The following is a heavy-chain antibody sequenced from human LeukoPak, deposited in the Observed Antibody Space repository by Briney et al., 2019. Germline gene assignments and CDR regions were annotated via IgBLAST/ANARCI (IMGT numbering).Heavy chain of an antibody. D-gene: IGHD5-18*01. CDR1: GGSFTGYA. Sequence: SVKVSCKPSGGSFTGYAISWVRQAPGQGLEWMGGIIPIFDAANYAQKFQGRVTITADKSTSTAYMELSSLRSEDTAVYYCARARGGYSYGSDYWGQGTLVTVSS. CDR3: ARARGGYSYGSDY. J-gene: IGHJ4*02. CDR2: IIPIFDAA. V-gene: IGHV1-69*06.